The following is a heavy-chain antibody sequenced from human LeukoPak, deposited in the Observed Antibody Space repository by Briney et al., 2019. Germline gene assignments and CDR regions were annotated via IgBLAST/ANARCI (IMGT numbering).Heavy chain of an antibody. D-gene: IGHD2-2*01. CDR2: INPNSGGT. V-gene: IGHV1-2*02. Sequence: ALVKVSCKASGYTFTVYYMHWLRQAPGQGLEWMGWINPNSGGTNYAQKFQGRVTMTRDTSISTAYMELSRLRSDDTAVYYCAVVPAAHFDYWGQGTLVTVSS. CDR3: AVVPAAHFDY. J-gene: IGHJ4*02. CDR1: GYTFTVYY.